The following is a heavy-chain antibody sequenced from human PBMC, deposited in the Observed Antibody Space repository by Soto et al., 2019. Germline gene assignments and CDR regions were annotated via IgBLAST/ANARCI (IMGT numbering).Heavy chain of an antibody. CDR1: EFAYRRGW. CDR3: ARDYYKYYDSSGYYRSPAY. CDR2: ISYDGSDK. Sequence: HPAGSVRQSGAASEFAYRRGWMSWVHQAPGKGLEWVALISYDGSDKDYADSVKGRFTISRDNSRNTLFLQMNSLRAEDTAVYYCARDYYKYYDSSGYYRSPAYWGQGTLVTVSS. J-gene: IGHJ4*02. V-gene: IGHV3-30-3*01. D-gene: IGHD3-22*01.